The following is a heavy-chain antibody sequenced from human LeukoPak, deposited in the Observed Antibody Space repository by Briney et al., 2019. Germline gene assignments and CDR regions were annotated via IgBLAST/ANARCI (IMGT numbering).Heavy chain of an antibody. CDR1: GFTFSSYS. D-gene: IGHD4-17*01. J-gene: IGHJ4*02. CDR3: ARDPLVSYGEDAPRDY. CDR2: ISSSSSYI. V-gene: IGHV3-21*01. Sequence: PGGSLRLSCAASGFTFSSYSMNWVRQAPGKGLEWVSSISSSSSYIYYADSVKGRFTTSRDNAKNSLYLQMNSLRAEDTAVYYCARDPLVSYGEDAPRDYWGQGTLVTVSS.